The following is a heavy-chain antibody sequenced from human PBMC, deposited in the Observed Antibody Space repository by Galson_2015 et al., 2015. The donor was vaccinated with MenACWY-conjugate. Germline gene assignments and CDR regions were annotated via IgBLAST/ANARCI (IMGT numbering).Heavy chain of an antibody. CDR2: INQDGSEK. D-gene: IGHD6-13*01. Sequence: SLRLSCAASGFTFSSYWMSWVRQAPGKGLEWVAHINQDGSEKYYVDSVEGRFTISRDNAKNSLYLQMNSLRAEDTAVFYCAKGPSSSWYHPRDYGMDVWGQGTTVTVSS. CDR3: AKGPSSSWYHPRDYGMDV. J-gene: IGHJ6*02. V-gene: IGHV3-7*03. CDR1: GFTFSSYW.